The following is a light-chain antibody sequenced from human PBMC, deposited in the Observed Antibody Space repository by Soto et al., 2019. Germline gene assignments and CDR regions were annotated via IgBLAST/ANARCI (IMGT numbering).Light chain of an antibody. CDR3: LQRYAWPHIT. V-gene: IGKV3-11*01. Sequence: EIVLTQSPATLPLSPGVRATLSCRASRSVRSDLAWYRQKPGQAPRLLIYDASNRAAGIPARFSGSGSETDFTLAISNIEPEDFAVYYCLQRYAWPHITFVQGTRLEIK. CDR2: DAS. CDR1: RSVRSD. J-gene: IGKJ5*01.